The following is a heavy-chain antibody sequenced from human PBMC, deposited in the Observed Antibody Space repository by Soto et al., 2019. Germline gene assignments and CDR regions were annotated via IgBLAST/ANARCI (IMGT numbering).Heavy chain of an antibody. D-gene: IGHD6-19*01. V-gene: IGHV3-33*01. J-gene: IGHJ4*02. CDR1: GFTFSSYG. CDR3: VRDSGWLFDS. Sequence: QVQLVESGGGVVQPGRSLRLSCAASGFTFSSYGMHWVRQAPGKGLEWVAVIWYDGSNKYYADSVKGRFTISRDDSKNTVFLQMNSLRAEDTAVYFCVRDSGWLFDSWGQGTLVTVFS. CDR2: IWYDGSNK.